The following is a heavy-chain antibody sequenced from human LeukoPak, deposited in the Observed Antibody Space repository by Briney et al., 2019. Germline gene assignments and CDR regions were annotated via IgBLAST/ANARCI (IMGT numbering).Heavy chain of an antibody. CDR2: ISGSGGST. CDR3: AKRSNFWTGYLDY. CDR1: KFTFSNYA. J-gene: IGHJ4*02. D-gene: IGHD3/OR15-3a*01. Sequence: PGGSLRLSCTASKFTFSNYAMSWVRQAPGKGLEWVSVISGSGGSTYYADSVKGRFTISRDNSMDTLFLQMNSLRTEDTAVYYCAKRSNFWTGYLDYWGQGTLVTVSS. V-gene: IGHV3-23*01.